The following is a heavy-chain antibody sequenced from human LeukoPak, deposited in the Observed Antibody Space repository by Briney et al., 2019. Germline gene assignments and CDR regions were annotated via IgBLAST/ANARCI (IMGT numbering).Heavy chain of an antibody. V-gene: IGHV4-59*08. Sequence: PSETLSLTCTVSGGSISSYYWSWIRQPPGKGLEWIGYIYYSGSTNYNPSLKSRVTISVDTSKNQFSLKLSSVTAADTAVFYCARHSSSWYSAGMDVWGQGTTVTVSS. CDR2: IYYSGST. D-gene: IGHD6-13*01. CDR1: GGSISSYY. CDR3: ARHSSSWYSAGMDV. J-gene: IGHJ6*02.